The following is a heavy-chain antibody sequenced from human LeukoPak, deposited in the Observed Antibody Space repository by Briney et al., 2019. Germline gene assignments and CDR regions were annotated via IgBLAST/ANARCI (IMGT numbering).Heavy chain of an antibody. V-gene: IGHV3-9*01. CDR3: AKDVDSTWGSIDH. J-gene: IGHJ4*02. Sequence: SLRLSCAASGFTFDDYAMHWVRQAPGKGLEWVSSISWNSGTIGYADSVKGRFTISRDNAKNSLYLQMNSLRPEDTALYYCAKDVDSTWGSIDHWGQGILVTVSS. CDR1: GFTFDDYA. CDR2: ISWNSGTI. D-gene: IGHD3-16*01.